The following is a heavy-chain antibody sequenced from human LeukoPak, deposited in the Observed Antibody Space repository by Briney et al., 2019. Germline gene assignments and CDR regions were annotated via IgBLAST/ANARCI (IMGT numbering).Heavy chain of an antibody. V-gene: IGHV4-39*01. CDR1: GGSIISSSYY. D-gene: IGHD3-9*01. CDR2: IYYSGST. J-gene: IGHJ6*03. Sequence: PSETLSLTCTVSGGSIISSSYYWGWIRQPPGKGLEWIGSIYYSGSTYYNPSLKSRVTISVDTSKNQSSLKLSSVTAADTAVYYCASGYYDILTGYPENYYYYMDVWGKGTTVTISS. CDR3: ASGYYDILTGYPENYYYYMDV.